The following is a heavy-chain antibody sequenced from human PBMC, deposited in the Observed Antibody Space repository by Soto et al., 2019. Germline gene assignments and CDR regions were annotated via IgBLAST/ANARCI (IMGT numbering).Heavy chain of an antibody. Sequence: PGGSLRLSCAASGFTVSSNYMSWVRQAPGKGLEWVSVIYGGGRTHYADSVKGRFTISRDNSKNTLYFQLHSLRAEDTAVYYCARESSGHEDHYFDAWGQGTLVTVSS. CDR1: GFTVSSNY. D-gene: IGHD3-22*01. CDR2: IYGGGRT. CDR3: ARESSGHEDHYFDA. V-gene: IGHV3-66*01. J-gene: IGHJ4*02.